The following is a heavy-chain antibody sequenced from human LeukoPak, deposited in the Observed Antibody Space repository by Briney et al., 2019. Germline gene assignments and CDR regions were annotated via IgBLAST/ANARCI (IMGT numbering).Heavy chain of an antibody. Sequence: QTGGSLRLSCAASGFTFSSYGMHWVRQAPGKGLEWVAVIWYDGSNKYYADSVKGRFTISRDNSKNTLYLQMNSLRAEDTAVYYCAKDPSYSYGSPYYYYYGMGVWGQGTTVTVSS. CDR2: IWYDGSNK. D-gene: IGHD5-18*01. J-gene: IGHJ6*02. CDR1: GFTFSSYG. V-gene: IGHV3-33*06. CDR3: AKDPSYSYGSPYYYYYGMGV.